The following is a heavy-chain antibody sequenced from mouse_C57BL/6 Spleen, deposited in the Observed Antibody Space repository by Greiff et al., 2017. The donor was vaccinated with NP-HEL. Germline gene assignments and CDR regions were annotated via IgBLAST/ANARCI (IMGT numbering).Heavy chain of an antibody. CDR1: GYTFTDYE. CDR2: IDPETGGT. CDR3: TRGVYYYGSGGFAY. Sequence: QVQLKQSGAELVRPGASVTLSCKASGYTFTDYEMHWVKQTPVHGLEWIGAIDPETGGTAYHQKFKGKAILTADKSSSTAYMELRSLTSEDSAVYYCTRGVYYYGSGGFAYWGQGTLVTVSA. J-gene: IGHJ3*01. D-gene: IGHD1-1*01. V-gene: IGHV1-15*01.